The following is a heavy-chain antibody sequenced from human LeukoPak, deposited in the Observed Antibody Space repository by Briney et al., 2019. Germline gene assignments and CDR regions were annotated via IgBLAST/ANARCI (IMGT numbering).Heavy chain of an antibody. CDR1: GFTFDDYA. Sequence: SLRLSCAASGFTFDDYAMHWVRQAPGKGLEWVSGISWNSGSIGYADSVKGRFTISRDNVKNSLYLQMNSLRAEDTALYYCAKDISYGSGSPRAFDIWGQGTMVTVSS. CDR2: ISWNSGSI. D-gene: IGHD3-10*01. V-gene: IGHV3-9*01. CDR3: AKDISYGSGSPRAFDI. J-gene: IGHJ3*02.